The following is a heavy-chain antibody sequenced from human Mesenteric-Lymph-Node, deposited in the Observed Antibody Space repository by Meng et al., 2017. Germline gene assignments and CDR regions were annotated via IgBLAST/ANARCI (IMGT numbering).Heavy chain of an antibody. CDR3: ARVYSLWDAFDI. CDR1: GGTFSSYA. CDR2: INPKSGGT. Sequence: ASVKVSCKASGGTFSSYAISWVRQAPGQGLEWMGWINPKSGGTNYAQKFQGRVTMTLDTSISTGYMELKRLESDDTAVYYCARVYSLWDAFDIWGQGTMVTVSS. V-gene: IGHV1-2*02. J-gene: IGHJ3*02. D-gene: IGHD2-21*01.